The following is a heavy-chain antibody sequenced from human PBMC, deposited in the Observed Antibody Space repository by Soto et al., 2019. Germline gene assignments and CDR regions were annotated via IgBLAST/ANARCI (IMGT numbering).Heavy chain of an antibody. CDR2: IYYSGST. V-gene: IGHV4-59*01. CDR1: GGSISSYY. D-gene: IGHD3-10*01. Sequence: TSETLSLTCTVSGGSISSYYWSWIRQPPGKGLEWIGYIYYSGSTNYNPSLKSRVTISVDTSKNQFSLKLSSVTAADTAVYYCARDLWVRGVITPYYYYGMDVWGQGTTVTVSS. J-gene: IGHJ6*02. CDR3: ARDLWVRGVITPYYYYGMDV.